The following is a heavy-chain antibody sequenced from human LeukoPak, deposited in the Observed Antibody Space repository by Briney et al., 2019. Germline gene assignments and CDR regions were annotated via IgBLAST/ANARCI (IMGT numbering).Heavy chain of an antibody. CDR3: AKDLIWHFDY. V-gene: IGHV3-23*01. CDR1: GFTFSSYA. Sequence: GGSLRLSCVASGFTFSSYAMSWVRQAPGKELEWVSAISGSGGSTYYADSVKGRFTISRDNSKNTLYLQMNSLRAEDTAVYYCAKDLIWHFDYWGQGTLVTVSS. CDR2: ISGSGGST. J-gene: IGHJ4*02.